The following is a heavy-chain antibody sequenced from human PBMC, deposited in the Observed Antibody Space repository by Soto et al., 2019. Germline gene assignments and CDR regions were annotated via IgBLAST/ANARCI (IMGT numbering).Heavy chain of an antibody. J-gene: IGHJ4*02. D-gene: IGHD1-26*01. CDR1: GGSISSGDYY. Sequence: SETLSLTCTVSGGSISSGDYYWSWIRQPPGKGLEWIGYIYYSGSTYYNPSLKSRVTISVDTSKNQFSLKLSSVTAADTAVYYCARDRGVGATTDYWGQGTLVTVSS. CDR2: IYYSGST. CDR3: ARDRGVGATTDY. V-gene: IGHV4-30-4*01.